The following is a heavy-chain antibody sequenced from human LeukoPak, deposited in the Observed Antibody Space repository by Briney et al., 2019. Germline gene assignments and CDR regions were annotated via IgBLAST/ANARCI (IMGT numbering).Heavy chain of an antibody. Sequence: GWSLRVSCAASGFSFITYAMNWVRQAPGKGLEWVSGISGTGSAVGYADSVKGRFTVSRDTSKRTVYLQMSGLRVDDTATYYCVKGSGAHYYFYYMDVWGKGTTLTVSS. J-gene: IGHJ6*03. CDR3: VKGSGAHYYFYYMDV. V-gene: IGHV3-48*03. CDR1: GFSFITYA. CDR2: ISGTGSAV. D-gene: IGHD3-3*01.